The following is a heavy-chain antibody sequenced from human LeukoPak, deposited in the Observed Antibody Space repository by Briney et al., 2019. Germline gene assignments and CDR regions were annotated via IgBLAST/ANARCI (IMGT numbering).Heavy chain of an antibody. CDR1: GFTFSSYA. D-gene: IGHD6-6*01. CDR3: ARDLSLAAPPVSYFDY. Sequence: GGSLRLSCAASGFTFSSYAMSWVRQAPGKGLVWVSRINSDGSSTSYADSVKGRFTISRDNAKNTLYLQMNSLRAEDTAVYYCARDLSLAAPPVSYFDYWGQGTLVTVSS. CDR2: INSDGSST. V-gene: IGHV3-74*01. J-gene: IGHJ4*02.